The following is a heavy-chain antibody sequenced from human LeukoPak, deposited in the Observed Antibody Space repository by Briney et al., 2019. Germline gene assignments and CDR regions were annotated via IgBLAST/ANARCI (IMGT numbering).Heavy chain of an antibody. Sequence: PSETLSLTCTVSGGSISSGGYYWSWIRQHPGKGLEWIGYIYYSGSTYYNPSLKSRVTISVDTSKNQFSLKLSSVTAADTAVYYCARDRFTVGFDPWGQGTLVTVSS. CDR1: GGSISSGGYY. CDR2: IYYSGST. CDR3: ARDRFTVGFDP. V-gene: IGHV4-31*03. J-gene: IGHJ5*02. D-gene: IGHD3-3*01.